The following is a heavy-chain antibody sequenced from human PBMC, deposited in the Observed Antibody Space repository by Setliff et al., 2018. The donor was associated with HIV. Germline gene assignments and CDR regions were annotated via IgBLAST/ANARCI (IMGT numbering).Heavy chain of an antibody. CDR1: GFTFSSYG. CDR3: ARVWAMQQLVPGY. V-gene: IGHV3-30*06. Sequence: GESLKISCAASGFTFSSYGMHWVRQAPGKGLEWVAYISYDGSSKYYADSVKGRFTISRDKSKSTLYLQMNSLRVEDTAVYYCARVWAMQQLVPGYWGQGTLVTVS. J-gene: IGHJ4*02. D-gene: IGHD6-6*01. CDR2: ISYDGSSK.